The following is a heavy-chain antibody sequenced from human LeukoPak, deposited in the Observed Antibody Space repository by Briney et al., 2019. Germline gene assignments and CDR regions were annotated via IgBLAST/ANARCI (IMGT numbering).Heavy chain of an antibody. CDR3: ARHRRVSNFDY. J-gene: IGHJ4*02. D-gene: IGHD6-6*01. CDR2: IYPGDSDT. V-gene: IGHV5-51*01. CDR1: GYSFTNYW. Sequence: GESLKISCKGSGYSFTNYWIVWVRQMPGKGLEWMGIIYPGDSDTKYSPSFQGQVTISADKSISTAYLQWSSLKASDTAMYYCARHRRVSNFDYWGQGTLVTVSS.